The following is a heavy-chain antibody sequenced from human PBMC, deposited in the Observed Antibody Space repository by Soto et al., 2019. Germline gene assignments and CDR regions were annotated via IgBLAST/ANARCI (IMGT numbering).Heavy chain of an antibody. Sequence: PSETLSLTCSVSGGSISTFGYSWSWIRQPPGKGLEWLGYIFHTGSTYYNPSLKSRVTVSVDTSKNQFSLNLTSVTAADTAVYYCARGRASYLYSFDYWGQGAVDTVST. D-gene: IGHD6-6*01. CDR2: IFHTGST. CDR1: GGSISTFGYS. CDR3: ARGRASYLYSFDY. V-gene: IGHV4-30-2*01. J-gene: IGHJ4*02.